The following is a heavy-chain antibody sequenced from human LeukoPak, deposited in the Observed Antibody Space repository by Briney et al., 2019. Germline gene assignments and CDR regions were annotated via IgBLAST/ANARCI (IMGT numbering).Heavy chain of an antibody. J-gene: IGHJ4*02. CDR3: ARDTGTMTYFDY. V-gene: IGHV4-31*03. Sequence: SETLSLTCTVSGGSISSGGYCWSWIRQHPGKGLEWIGYIYYSGSTYYNPFLQSRLTISVDTSKNQLSLKLSSVTAADTAMYYCARDTGTMTYFDYWGQETLVPVSS. D-gene: IGHD3-22*01. CDR1: GGSISSGGYC. CDR2: IYYSGST.